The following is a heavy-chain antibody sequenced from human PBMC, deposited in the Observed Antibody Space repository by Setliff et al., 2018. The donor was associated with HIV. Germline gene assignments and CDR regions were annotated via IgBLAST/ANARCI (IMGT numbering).Heavy chain of an antibody. CDR3: ARSAGDSYDSSGQIWGAYFDY. Sequence: SVKVSCKASGYTFNTYGISWVRQAPGQGLEWMGGIIPIFGTANYAQKFQGRVTITADESTSTAYMELSSLKSEDTAVYYCARSAGDSYDSSGQIWGAYFDYWGQGTLVTVSS. J-gene: IGHJ4*02. CDR1: GYTFNTYG. D-gene: IGHD3-22*01. CDR2: IIPIFGTA. V-gene: IGHV1-69*13.